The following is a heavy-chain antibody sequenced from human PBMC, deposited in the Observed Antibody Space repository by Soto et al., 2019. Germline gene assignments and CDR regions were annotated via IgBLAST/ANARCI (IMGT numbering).Heavy chain of an antibody. Sequence: QVQLVESGGGVVQPGRSLRLSCAASGFTFSNYVMHWVRQAPGKGLEWVAVISYDGSNKYYADSVKGRFTISRDNSKNTLYLQMNRLRAEDTAVYYCARPLWRDDYNWGYFDLWGRGTLVTVSS. CDR2: ISYDGSNK. CDR1: GFTFSNYV. D-gene: IGHD4-4*01. V-gene: IGHV3-30-3*01. J-gene: IGHJ2*01. CDR3: ARPLWRDDYNWGYFDL.